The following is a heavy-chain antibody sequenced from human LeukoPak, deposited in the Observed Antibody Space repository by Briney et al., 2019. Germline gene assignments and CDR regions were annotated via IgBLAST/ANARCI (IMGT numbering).Heavy chain of an antibody. CDR3: ARIVRYFDWLEGGHFDY. D-gene: IGHD3-9*01. V-gene: IGHV5-51*01. Sequence: GESLKISCKGSGYSFTSYWIGWVRQMPGKGLEWMGIIYPGDSDTRYSPSFQGQVTISADKSISTAYLQWSSLKASDTAMYYCARIVRYFDWLEGGHFDYWGQGTLVTVSS. CDR1: GYSFTSYW. J-gene: IGHJ4*02. CDR2: IYPGDSDT.